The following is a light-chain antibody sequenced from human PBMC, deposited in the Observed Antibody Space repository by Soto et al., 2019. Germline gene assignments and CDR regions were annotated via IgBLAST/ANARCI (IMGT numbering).Light chain of an antibody. V-gene: IGKV1-39*01. CDR1: QNIGSF. J-gene: IGKJ5*01. CDR3: QQGSTTPIT. Sequence: DIQMSQSPSTLSASIGDRVTITCRASQNIGSFLNCYQQKPGEAPRLLVYSAFRIQSGVPSRFNASGSGTDFTLSISSLQPEDFSTYYCQQGSTTPITFGLGTRLEIK. CDR2: SAF.